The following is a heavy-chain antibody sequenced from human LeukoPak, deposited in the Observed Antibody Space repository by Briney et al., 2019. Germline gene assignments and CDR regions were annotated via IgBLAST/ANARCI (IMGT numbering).Heavy chain of an antibody. CDR3: ARLLGDYYYYMDV. D-gene: IGHD3-16*01. V-gene: IGHV3-48*01. CDR1: GFTFSSYS. CDR2: ISSSSSTI. J-gene: IGHJ6*03. Sequence: GGSLRLSCAASGFTFSSYSMNWVRQAPGKGLEWVSYISSSSSTIYYADSVKGRFTISRDNAKNSLYLQMSSLRAEDTAVYYCARLLGDYYYYMDVWGKGTTVTVS.